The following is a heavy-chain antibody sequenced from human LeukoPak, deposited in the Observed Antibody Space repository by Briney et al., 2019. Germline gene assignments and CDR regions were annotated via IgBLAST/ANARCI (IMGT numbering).Heavy chain of an antibody. CDR3: ARYVLSYYFDY. CDR1: GGSFSGYY. J-gene: IGHJ4*02. V-gene: IGHV4-59*01. Sequence: TSETLSLTCAVYGGSFSGYYWSWIRQPPGKGLEWIGYFYYSGSTNYNPSLKSRVTISVDTSKNQFSLKLSSVTAADTAVYYCARYVLSYYFDYWGQGTLVTVSS. CDR2: FYYSGST. D-gene: IGHD3-16*01.